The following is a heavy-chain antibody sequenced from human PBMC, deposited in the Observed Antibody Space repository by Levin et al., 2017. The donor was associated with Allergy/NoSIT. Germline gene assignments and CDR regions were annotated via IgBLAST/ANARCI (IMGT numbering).Heavy chain of an antibody. J-gene: IGHJ4*02. CDR2: IWYDGSNK. CDR3: ATYRKYSGSYYSDY. Sequence: PGGSLRLSCAASGFTFRNYGMHWVRQAPGKGLEWVAVIWYDGSNKYYADSVRGRFTISRDNSKNTLSLQMNSLRAEDTAVYYCATYRKYSGSYYSDYWGQGTLVTVSS. D-gene: IGHD1-26*01. V-gene: IGHV3-33*01. CDR1: GFTFRNYG.